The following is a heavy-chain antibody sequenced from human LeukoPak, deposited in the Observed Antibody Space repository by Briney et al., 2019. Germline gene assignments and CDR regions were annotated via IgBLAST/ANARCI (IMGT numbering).Heavy chain of an antibody. Sequence: GGSLRLSCAASGFTFSSYGMHWVRQAPGKGLEWVSGISASCAITYYADSVKGRFTVSRDNSKSTLDLQTNSMRAEDTAVYYCAKARAYDNSGNPYWHFDLWGRGTLVTVSS. J-gene: IGHJ2*01. V-gene: IGHV3-23*01. D-gene: IGHD3-10*01. CDR3: AKARAYDNSGNPYWHFDL. CDR2: ISASCAIT. CDR1: GFTFSSYG.